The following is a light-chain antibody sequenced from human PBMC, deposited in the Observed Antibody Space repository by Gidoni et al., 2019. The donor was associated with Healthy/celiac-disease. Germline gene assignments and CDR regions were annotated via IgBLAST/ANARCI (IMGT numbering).Light chain of an antibody. J-gene: IGKJ4*01. V-gene: IGKV3-11*01. CDR3: QQRSNWLLT. CDR1: QSVSSY. CDR2: DAS. Sequence: EIVLTQSPATLSLSPGERATLSCRASQSVSSYLAWYQQKPGQAPRLLIYDASNRATGLPARFSGSGSGSDFTLTIRSLEPEDFAVYYCQQRSNWLLTFGGGTKVEIK.